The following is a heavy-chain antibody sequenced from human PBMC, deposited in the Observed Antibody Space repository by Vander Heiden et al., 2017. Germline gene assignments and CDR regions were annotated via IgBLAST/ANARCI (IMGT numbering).Heavy chain of an antibody. CDR3: ATLPYFYDSSTYGSFDF. V-gene: IGHV1-24*01. D-gene: IGHD3-22*01. J-gene: IGHJ4*02. Sequence: QVQLVQSGAGVSKPGAAVKVSSQVSGYILTELSMHWVRQAPGKGLEWMGGFDPDDGETIYAQNLQGRVTTTEDTSTNTAYMELSRLRSEDTAVYYCATLPYFYDSSTYGSFDFWGQGTLVTVSS. CDR2: FDPDDGET. CDR1: GYILTELS.